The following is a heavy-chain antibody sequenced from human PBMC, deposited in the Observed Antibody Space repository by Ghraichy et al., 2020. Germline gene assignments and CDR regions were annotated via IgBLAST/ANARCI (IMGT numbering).Heavy chain of an antibody. CDR3: ARDEYYDFWSSSLSYYYYYGMDV. D-gene: IGHD3-3*01. V-gene: IGHV3-30*04. CDR1: GFTFSSYA. J-gene: IGHJ6*02. CDR2: ISYDGSNK. Sequence: LSLTCAASGFTFSSYAMHWVRQAPGKGLEWVAVISYDGSNKYYADSVKGRFTISRDNSKNTLYLQMNSLRAEDTAVYYCARDEYYDFWSSSLSYYYYYGMDVWGQGTTVTVSS.